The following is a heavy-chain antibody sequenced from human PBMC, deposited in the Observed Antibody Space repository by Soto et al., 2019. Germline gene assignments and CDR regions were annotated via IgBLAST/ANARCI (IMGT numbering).Heavy chain of an antibody. Sequence: PSETLSLTCTGSGGSITDYSWVLIRQPAGKGLEWIGRIFISGSTNYNPSLKGRITMSLDTSKNQFYLKLNSATATDTAVYFCASGQGVVVTADNWFDPWGQGILVTVSS. CDR2: IFISGST. D-gene: IGHD2-21*02. J-gene: IGHJ5*02. CDR1: GGSITDYS. CDR3: ASGQGVVVTADNWFDP. V-gene: IGHV4-4*07.